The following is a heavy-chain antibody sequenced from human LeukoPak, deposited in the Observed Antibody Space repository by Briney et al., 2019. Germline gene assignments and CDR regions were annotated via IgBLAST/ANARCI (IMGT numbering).Heavy chain of an antibody. V-gene: IGHV1-69*05. CDR3: ARAGQLVPNNYFDY. Sequence: SVKVSCKATGGTFSSYAISWVRQAPGQGFEWMGGIIPIFGTANYAQKFQGRVTITTDESTSTAYMELSSLRSEDTAVYYCARAGQLVPNNYFDYWGQGTLVTVSS. D-gene: IGHD6-13*01. CDR1: GGTFSSYA. J-gene: IGHJ4*02. CDR2: IIPIFGTA.